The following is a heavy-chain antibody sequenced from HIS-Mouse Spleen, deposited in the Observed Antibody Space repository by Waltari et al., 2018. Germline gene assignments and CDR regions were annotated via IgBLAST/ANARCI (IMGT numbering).Heavy chain of an antibody. CDR1: GFTLSSYW. D-gene: IGHD4-17*01. Sequence: EVQLVESGGGWVQPGGSLRLSCAASGFTLSSYWMSWFPQAPGKGVEWVANIKKDGSEKYYVDSVKGRFTISRDNAKNSLYLQMNSLRAEDTAVYYCAREPHYGGNSHFDYWGQGTLVTVSS. CDR2: IKKDGSEK. CDR3: AREPHYGGNSHFDY. J-gene: IGHJ4*02. V-gene: IGHV3-7*01.